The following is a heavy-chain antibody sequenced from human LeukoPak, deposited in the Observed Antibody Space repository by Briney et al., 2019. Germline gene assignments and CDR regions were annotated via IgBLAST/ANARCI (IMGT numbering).Heavy chain of an antibody. Sequence: SGTLSLTCTVSGGSISSSSYYWGWIRQPPGKGLEWIGSIYYSGSTYYNPSLKSRVTISVDTSKNQFSLKLSSVTAADTAVYYCARVGTTVIYYFDYWGQGTLVTVSS. V-gene: IGHV4-39*07. D-gene: IGHD4-17*01. CDR3: ARVGTTVIYYFDY. CDR2: IYYSGST. J-gene: IGHJ4*02. CDR1: GGSISSSSYY.